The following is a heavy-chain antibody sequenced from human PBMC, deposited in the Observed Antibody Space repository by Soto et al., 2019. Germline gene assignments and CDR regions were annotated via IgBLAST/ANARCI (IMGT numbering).Heavy chain of an antibody. J-gene: IGHJ5*02. Sequence: SETRSLTCTVSGGSISSGDYYGRGLRQPPGKVLDWIGYIYYSGITYYNPSLKSRVTISVDTSKNQFSLKLSSVTAADTAVYYCARVSGRYNWNYYWFDPWGQGTLVTVSS. CDR2: IYYSGIT. CDR3: ARVSGRYNWNYYWFDP. D-gene: IGHD1-7*01. CDR1: GGSISSGDYY. V-gene: IGHV4-30-4*01.